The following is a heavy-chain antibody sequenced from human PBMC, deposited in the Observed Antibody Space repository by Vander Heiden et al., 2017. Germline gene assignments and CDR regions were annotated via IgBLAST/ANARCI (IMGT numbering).Heavy chain of an antibody. J-gene: IGHJ4*02. Sequence: EVQLLESGGGLVQPGGSLRPSCAASGFTFSSYAMSWVRQAPGKGLEWVSAISVSGGSTYYADSVKGRFTISRDNSKNTLYLQMNSLRAEDTAVYYCAKDPGGYSYGYFDYWGQGTLVTVSS. CDR2: ISVSGGST. V-gene: IGHV3-23*01. CDR3: AKDPGGYSYGYFDY. CDR1: GFTFSSYA. D-gene: IGHD5-18*01.